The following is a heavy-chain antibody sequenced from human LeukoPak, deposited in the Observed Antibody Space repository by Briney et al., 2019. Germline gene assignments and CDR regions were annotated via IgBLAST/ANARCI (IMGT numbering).Heavy chain of an antibody. CDR2: TVGGGGTT. J-gene: IGHJ4*02. CDR1: GFTFSGYA. V-gene: IGHV3-23*01. Sequence: GGSLRLSCAASGFTFSGYAMSWVRQAPGKGLEWVSATVGGGGTTFYADSVKGRFTISRDNSKNTVYLKMNSLRAEDTAVYYCAKARLSTGWAYNDYWGQGTLVTVSS. CDR3: AKARLSTGWAYNDY. D-gene: IGHD2-8*02.